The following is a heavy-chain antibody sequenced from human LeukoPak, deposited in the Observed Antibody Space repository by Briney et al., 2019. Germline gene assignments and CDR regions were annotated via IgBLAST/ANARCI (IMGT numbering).Heavy chain of an antibody. V-gene: IGHV4-59*01. J-gene: IGHJ5*02. CDR1: GGSIDSNS. D-gene: IGHD6-13*01. CDR3: ARRSSSWKNWFDP. Sequence: SETLSLTCTVSGGSIDSNSWTWIRQPPGKGLEGIGYIYYSGTTNYNPSLKSRVTMSVAMSKNQFSLKLGSVTAADTAVYYCARRSSSWKNWFDPWGQGTLVTVSS. CDR2: IYYSGTT.